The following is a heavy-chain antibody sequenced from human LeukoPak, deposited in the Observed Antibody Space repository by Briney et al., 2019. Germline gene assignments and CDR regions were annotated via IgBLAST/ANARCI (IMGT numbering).Heavy chain of an antibody. CDR2: ISSSGTYI. J-gene: IGHJ4*02. V-gene: IGHV3-21*01. D-gene: IGHD4-23*01. CDR1: GFAFGSYS. Sequence: GGSLRLSCAASGFAFGSYSMNWVRQAPGKGLEWVSSISSSGTYIYYADSVKGRFTISRDNAKNSLNLQMNSLRAEDTAVYYCASPMTTVVTSPNYWGQGTLVTVSS. CDR3: ASPMTTVVTSPNY.